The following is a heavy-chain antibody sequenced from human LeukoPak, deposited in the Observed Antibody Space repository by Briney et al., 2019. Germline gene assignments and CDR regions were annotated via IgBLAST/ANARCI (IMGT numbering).Heavy chain of an antibody. V-gene: IGHV1-24*01. CDR3: ATDLLTGQYYDC. Sequence: VASVKVSCKVSGHTLTELSMHWVRQAPGKRLEWMGGFDPEDGETIYAQKFQGRVTMTEDTSTDTAYMEQSSLRSEDTAVYYCATDLLTGQYYDCWGQGTLVTVSS. CDR2: FDPEDGET. CDR1: GHTLTELS. D-gene: IGHD1-20*01. J-gene: IGHJ4*02.